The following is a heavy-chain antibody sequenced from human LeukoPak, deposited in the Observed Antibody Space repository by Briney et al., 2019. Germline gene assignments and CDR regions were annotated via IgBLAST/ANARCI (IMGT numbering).Heavy chain of an antibody. V-gene: IGHV1-2*02. CDR1: GYAFTGYY. J-gene: IGHJ2*01. Sequence: ASVKVSCKASGYAFTGYYMHWVRQAPGQGLEWMGWINPNSGGTNYARKFQGRVTMTRDTSISTAYMELSRLRSDDTAVYYCARDGIVGAPLVLWGRGTLVTVSS. D-gene: IGHD1-26*01. CDR3: ARDGIVGAPLVL. CDR2: INPNSGGT.